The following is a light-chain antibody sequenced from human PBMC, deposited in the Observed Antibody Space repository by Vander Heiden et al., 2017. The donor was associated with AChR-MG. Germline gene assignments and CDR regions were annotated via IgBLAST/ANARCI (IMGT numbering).Light chain of an antibody. CDR1: KLGDKY. CDR3: QAWDSSTGWV. V-gene: IGLV3-1*01. CDR2: QDT. J-gene: IGLJ2*01. Sequence: SYELTQPPSVSVSPGQTASITCSGDKLGDKYACWYQQKPGQSPVLVIFQDTKRPSGIPERFSGSNSGNTATLTISGTQAVDEADYYCQAWDSSTGWVFGGGTKL.